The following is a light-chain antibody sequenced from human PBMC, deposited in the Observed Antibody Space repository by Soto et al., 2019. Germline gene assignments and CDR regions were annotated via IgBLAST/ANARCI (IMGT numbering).Light chain of an antibody. CDR2: GAS. Sequence: DIQMTQSPSAMSASVGDRVTITCRASQAISHYLAWFHQRPGKVPKRLIYGASTLESGVPSRFSGSGSGTDSTLTISSLQPEDFGTYYCLQHNTYPLSFGGGTKVDIK. V-gene: IGKV1-17*03. CDR3: LQHNTYPLS. J-gene: IGKJ4*01. CDR1: QAISHY.